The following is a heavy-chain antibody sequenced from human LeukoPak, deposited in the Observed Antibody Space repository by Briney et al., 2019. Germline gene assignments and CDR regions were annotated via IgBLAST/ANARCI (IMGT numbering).Heavy chain of an antibody. CDR2: IYYSGST. D-gene: IGHD1-1*01. CDR3: SRNWNGGWFDP. CDR1: GGSISSNSYY. V-gene: IGHV4-39*07. Sequence: SETLSLTCTVSGGSISSNSYYWGWIRQPPGKGLEWIGSIYYSGSTYYNPSLKSRITISMDTSDNQFSLNLTSVTAADTAFYYCSRNWNGGWFDPWGHGTLVAVSS. J-gene: IGHJ5*02.